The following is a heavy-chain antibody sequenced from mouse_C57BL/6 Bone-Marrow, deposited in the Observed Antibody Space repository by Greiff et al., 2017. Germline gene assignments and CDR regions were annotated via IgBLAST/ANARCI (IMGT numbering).Heavy chain of an antibody. CDR1: GYTFTSYC. D-gene: IGHD1-1*01. V-gene: IGHV1-64*01. CDR2: IRPSSGST. J-gene: IGHJ1*03. Sequence: VQLQQPGAELVKPGASVKLSCKASGYTFTSYCMNWVKQRPGKGLEWIGMIRPSSGSTNYKEKFKSKATMTVDKPSNTAYLQLSSLTSEDSAVYYCARHYEYYVCWSFDVWGTGTTVTVSS. CDR3: ARHYEYYVCWSFDV.